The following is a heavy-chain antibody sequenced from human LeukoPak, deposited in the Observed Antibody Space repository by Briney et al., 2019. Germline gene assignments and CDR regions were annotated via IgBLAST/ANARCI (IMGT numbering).Heavy chain of an antibody. Sequence: SETLSLTCTVSGGSISSGSYYWSWIRQPAGKGLEWIGRIYTSGSTNYNPSLKSRVTISVDTSKNQFSLKLSSVTAADTAVYYCARDADYDILTGFYKTDAFDIWGQGTMVTVSS. CDR2: IYTSGST. J-gene: IGHJ3*02. D-gene: IGHD3-9*01. CDR1: GGSISSGSYY. CDR3: ARDADYDILTGFYKTDAFDI. V-gene: IGHV4-61*02.